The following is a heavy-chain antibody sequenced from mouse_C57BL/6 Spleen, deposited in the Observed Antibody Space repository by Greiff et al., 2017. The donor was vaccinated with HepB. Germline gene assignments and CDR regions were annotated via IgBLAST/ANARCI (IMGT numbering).Heavy chain of an antibody. Sequence: QVQLQQPGAELVKPGASVKMSCKASGYTFTSYWITWVKQRPGQGLEWIGDIYPGSGSTNYNEKFKSKATLTVDTSASTAYMQLSSLTSEDAAVYYCARHEGGMDYWGQGTSVTVSS. J-gene: IGHJ4*01. V-gene: IGHV1-55*01. CDR2: IYPGSGST. CDR1: GYTFTSYW. CDR3: ARHEGGMDY.